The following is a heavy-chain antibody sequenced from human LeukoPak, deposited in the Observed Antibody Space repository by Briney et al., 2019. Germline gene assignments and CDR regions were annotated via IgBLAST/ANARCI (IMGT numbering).Heavy chain of an antibody. CDR2: IYTSGST. D-gene: IGHD3-3*01. CDR3: ARITIFGAYYFDY. J-gene: IGHJ4*02. CDR1: SGSISSGSYY. V-gene: IGHV4-61*02. Sequence: SETLSLTCTVSSGSISSGSYYWSWIRQPAGKGLEWIGRIYTSGSTNYNPSLKSRVTISVDTSKNQFSLKLSSVTAADTAVYYCARITIFGAYYFDYWGQGTLVTVSS.